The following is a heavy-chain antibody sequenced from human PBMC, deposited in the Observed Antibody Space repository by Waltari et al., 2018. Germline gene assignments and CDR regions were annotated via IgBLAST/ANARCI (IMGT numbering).Heavy chain of an antibody. D-gene: IGHD1-26*01. V-gene: IGHV4-59*01. CDR3: ARVGQEYYFDY. CDR2: IYYSGST. CDR1: GGSISSYY. Sequence: QVQLQESGPGLVKPSETLSLTCTVSGGSISSYYWSWIRQPPGKGLEWIGYIYYSGSTNYNPSLKSRVTISVDTSKNQFSLKLSSVTAADTAVYYCARVGQEYYFDYWGQGTLVTVSS. J-gene: IGHJ4*02.